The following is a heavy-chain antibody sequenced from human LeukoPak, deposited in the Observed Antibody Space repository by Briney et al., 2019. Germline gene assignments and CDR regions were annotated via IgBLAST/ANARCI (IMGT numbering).Heavy chain of an antibody. D-gene: IGHD6-19*01. V-gene: IGHV4-61*05. CDR1: GGSISRSQFY. CDR2: IYYSGST. J-gene: IGHJ5*02. CDR3: ARGEWLVHNWFDP. Sequence: SETLSLTCTVSGGSISRSQFYWGWVRQPPGKGLEWIGYIYYSGSTNYNPSLKSRVTISVDTSKYQFSLKLSSVTAADTAVYYCARGEWLVHNWFDPWGQGTLVTVSS.